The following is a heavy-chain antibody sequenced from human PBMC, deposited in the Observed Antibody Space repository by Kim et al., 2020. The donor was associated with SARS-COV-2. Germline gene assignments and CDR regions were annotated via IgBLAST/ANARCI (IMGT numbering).Heavy chain of an antibody. CDR1: GGTFSSYA. CDR2: IIPIFGTA. J-gene: IGHJ5*02. V-gene: IGHV1-69*13. Sequence: SVKVSCKASGGTFSSYAISWVRQAPGQGLEWMGGIIPIFGTANYAQKFQGRVTITADESTSTAYMELSSLRSEDTAVYYCARDGLAARDGNWFDPWGQGTLVTVSS. CDR3: ARDGLAARDGNWFDP. D-gene: IGHD6-13*01.